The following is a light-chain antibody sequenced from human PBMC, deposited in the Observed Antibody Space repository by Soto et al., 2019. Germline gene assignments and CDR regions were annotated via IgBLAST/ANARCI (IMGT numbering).Light chain of an antibody. CDR3: AAWDDNLNGHV. CDR2: HDD. CDR1: SSNIGNND. J-gene: IGLJ3*02. Sequence: QSVLTQPPSVSEAPRQRVTISCSGSSSNIGNNDVDWYQQLPGKAPKLLIYHDDLLPSGVSVRFSGSKSGTSASLTISGLQSEDEANYYCAAWDDNLNGHVFGGGTKVTVL. V-gene: IGLV1-36*01.